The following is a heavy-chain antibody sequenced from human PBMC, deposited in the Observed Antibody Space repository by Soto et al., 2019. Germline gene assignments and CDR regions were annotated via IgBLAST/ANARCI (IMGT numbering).Heavy chain of an antibody. CDR1: GDTFTNQY. V-gene: IGHV1-46*03. J-gene: IGHJ4*02. D-gene: IGHD3-22*01. CDR3: ASSTYYYDSSGSY. Sequence: ASVKVSCKASGDTFTNQYMHWVRQAPGQGLEWMGIINPLGGSTNYAEKFQGRVTMTRDTSTSTVYMELSSLRFEDTAVYYCASSTYYYDSSGSYWGQGTLVTVSS. CDR2: INPLGGST.